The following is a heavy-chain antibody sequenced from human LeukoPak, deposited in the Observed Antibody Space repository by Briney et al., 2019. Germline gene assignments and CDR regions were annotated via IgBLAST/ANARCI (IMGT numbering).Heavy chain of an antibody. CDR3: ARVGYNNYDLDF. D-gene: IGHD3-3*01. J-gene: IGHJ4*02. V-gene: IGHV3-7*01. CDR2: IKPDGSDT. Sequence: GGSLRLSCAASGFTFSIYDMNWVRQAPGKGLEWVANIKPDGSDTYYMDSVEGRFTISRDNAMSSLYLQMNSLRAEDTAVYYCARVGYNNYDLDFWGQGTLVTVSS. CDR1: GFTFSIYD.